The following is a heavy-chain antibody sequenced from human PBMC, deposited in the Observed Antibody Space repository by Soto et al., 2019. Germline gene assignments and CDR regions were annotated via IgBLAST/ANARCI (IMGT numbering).Heavy chain of an antibody. J-gene: IGHJ4*02. D-gene: IGHD2-15*01. CDR2: ISASGDIT. V-gene: IGHV3-23*02. Sequence: GGSLRLSCAASGFTFDTYAMSWVRQAPGKGLEWVSSISASGDITYSGDSVKGRLSISRDNSKNAVYLQMNSLRAEDTAVYYCVKDWTGDSCRGGGCLGHWGQGT. CDR1: GFTFDTYA. CDR3: VKDWTGDSCRGGGCLGH.